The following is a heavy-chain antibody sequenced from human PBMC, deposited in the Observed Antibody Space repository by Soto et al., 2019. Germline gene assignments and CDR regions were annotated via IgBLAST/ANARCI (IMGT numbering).Heavy chain of an antibody. D-gene: IGHD2-2*01. V-gene: IGHV3-23*01. CDR2: ISGSGGNT. CDR1: GFTFSSYA. Sequence: GGSLRLSCGASGFTFSSYAMSWVRQAPGKGLEWVSAISGSGGNTYHADSVKGRFSISRDNSKNTLYLQMNSLRAEDTALYYFAKDSGGFCSTISCYYFDYWGQGTLVTVSS. CDR3: AKDSGGFCSTISCYYFDY. J-gene: IGHJ4*02.